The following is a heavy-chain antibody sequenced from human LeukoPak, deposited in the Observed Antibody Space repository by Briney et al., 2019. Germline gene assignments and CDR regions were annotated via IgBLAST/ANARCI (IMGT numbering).Heavy chain of an antibody. CDR2: IYSSGST. CDR1: GGSISSSTYY. D-gene: IGHD3-3*01. V-gene: IGHV4-39*01. CDR3: ARRRTISLFDP. J-gene: IGHJ5*02. Sequence: SETLSLTCTVSGGSISSSTYYWGWIRQPPGKGLEWIGSIYSSGSTYYNPSLKSRVTISVDTSKNQFSLKLSSVTAADTAVYYCARRRTISLFDPWGQGTLVTVSS.